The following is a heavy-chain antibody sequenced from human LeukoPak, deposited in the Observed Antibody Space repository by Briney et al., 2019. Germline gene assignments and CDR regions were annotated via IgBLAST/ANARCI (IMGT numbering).Heavy chain of an antibody. CDR3: ARGGIVVVPAAITFPMRYYYYGMDV. Sequence: ASVKVSFKASGYTFTSYDINWVRQATGQGLEWMGWMNPNSGNTGYAQKFQGRVTMTRNTSISTAYMELSSLRSEDTAVYYCARGGIVVVPAAITFPMRYYYYGMDVWGQGTTVTVSS. CDR2: MNPNSGNT. J-gene: IGHJ6*02. V-gene: IGHV1-8*01. D-gene: IGHD2-2*02. CDR1: GYTFTSYD.